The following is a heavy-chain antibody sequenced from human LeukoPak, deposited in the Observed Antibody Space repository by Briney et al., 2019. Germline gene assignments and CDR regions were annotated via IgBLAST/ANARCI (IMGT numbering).Heavy chain of an antibody. V-gene: IGHV4-59*01. J-gene: IGHJ4*02. D-gene: IGHD5-18*01. CDR3: ARALGDTAMVTQYYFDY. CDR1: GGTINNYY. CDR2: IYYSGSA. Sequence: SETLSLTCTVSGGTINNYYWSWIRQPPGKGLEWIGYIYYSGSANYNPSLKSRVAISVDTSKNQFSLKLSSVTAADTAVYYCARALGDTAMVTQYYFDYWGQGTLVTVSS.